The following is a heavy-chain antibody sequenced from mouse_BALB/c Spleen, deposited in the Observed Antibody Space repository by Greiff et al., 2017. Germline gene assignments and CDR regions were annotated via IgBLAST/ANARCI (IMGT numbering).Heavy chain of an antibody. CDR2: ISYSGST. CDR3: ARSSPLYGSSSWFAY. Sequence: ESGPSLVKPSQTLSLTCSVTGDSITSGYWNWIRKFPGNKLEYMGYISYSGSTYYNPSLKSRISITRDTSKNQYYLQLNSVTTEDTATYYCARSSPLYGSSSWFAYWGQGTLVTVSA. J-gene: IGHJ3*01. D-gene: IGHD1-1*01. CDR1: GDSITSGY. V-gene: IGHV3-8*02.